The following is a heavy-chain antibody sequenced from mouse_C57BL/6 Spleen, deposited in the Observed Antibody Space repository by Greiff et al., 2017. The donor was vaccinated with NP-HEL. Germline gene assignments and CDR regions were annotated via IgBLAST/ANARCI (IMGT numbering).Heavy chain of an antibody. CDR2: ILPGSGST. V-gene: IGHV1-9*01. J-gene: IGHJ1*03. CDR3: ARFHITTVVESWYFDV. Sequence: QVQLQQSGAELMKPGASVKLSCKATGYTFTGYWIAWVKQRPGHGLEWIGEILPGSGSTKYNEKFKGKATFTADTSSNTAYMQLSSLTTEDSAIYYCARFHITTVVESWYFDVWGTGTTVTVSS. D-gene: IGHD1-1*01. CDR1: GYTFTGYW.